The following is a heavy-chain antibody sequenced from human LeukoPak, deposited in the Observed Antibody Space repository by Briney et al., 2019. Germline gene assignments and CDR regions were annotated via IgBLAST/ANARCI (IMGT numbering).Heavy chain of an antibody. J-gene: IGHJ4*02. CDR1: GFTFSSDA. V-gene: IGHV3-30*18. Sequence: GRSLRLSCAASGFTFSSDAMHWVRQAPGKGLEWVAVISYDGSNKYYADSVKGRFTISRDNSRNTLYLQMNSLRAEDTAVYYCAKIVGASDYWGQGTLVTVSS. CDR2: ISYDGSNK. CDR3: AKIVGASDY. D-gene: IGHD1-26*01.